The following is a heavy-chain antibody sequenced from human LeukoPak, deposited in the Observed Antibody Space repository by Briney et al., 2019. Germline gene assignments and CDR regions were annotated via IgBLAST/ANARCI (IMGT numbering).Heavy chain of an antibody. Sequence: VASVKVSCKASGYSTSYSISWVRQAPGQGLEWMGWISAYNGNTNYAQKLQGRVTMTTDTSTSIVYMELRSLRSDDTAVYYCARDRTGFIDYWGQGALVTVSS. J-gene: IGHJ4*02. V-gene: IGHV1-18*01. CDR2: ISAYNGNT. CDR3: ARDRTGFIDY. D-gene: IGHD1-1*01. CDR1: GYSTSYS.